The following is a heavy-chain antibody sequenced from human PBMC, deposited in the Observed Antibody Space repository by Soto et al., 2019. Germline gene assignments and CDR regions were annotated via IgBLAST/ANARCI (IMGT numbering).Heavy chain of an antibody. CDR2: IYTSGST. V-gene: IGHV4-4*07. CDR1: GGSISSYY. D-gene: IGHD3-10*01. J-gene: IGHJ3*02. CDR3: ARDFYGSGPRGAFDI. Sequence: SETLSLTCTVSGGSISSYYWSWIRQPAGKELEWIGRIYTSGSTNYNPSLKSRVTMSVDTSKDQFSLKLSSVTAANTAVYYCARDFYGSGPRGAFDIWGQGTMVTVSS.